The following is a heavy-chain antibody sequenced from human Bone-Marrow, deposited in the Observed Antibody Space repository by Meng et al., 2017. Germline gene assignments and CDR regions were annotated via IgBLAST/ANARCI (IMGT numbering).Heavy chain of an antibody. CDR1: GYNSPDYW. D-gene: IGHD1-14*01. J-gene: IGHJ4*02. V-gene: IGHV1-2*06. CDR3: ARSGITVNILIY. CDR2: IDPKSCDT. Sequence: KNPAASVKVSCKPSGYNSPDYWLHWVPPAPGQGLVWMGRIDPKSCDTHYAQRFQGRVTMTGDTSISTAYMELSSLRSEDTAVYYCARSGITVNILIYWGQGTLVTVSS.